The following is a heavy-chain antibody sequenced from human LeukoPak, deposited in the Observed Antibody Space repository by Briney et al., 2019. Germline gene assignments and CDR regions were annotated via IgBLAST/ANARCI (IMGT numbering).Heavy chain of an antibody. CDR2: ISGSGGST. V-gene: IGHV3-23*01. D-gene: IGHD3-9*01. J-gene: IGHJ4*02. CDR1: RFTFSSYA. CDR3: AKGLLLTGYLLDY. Sequence: GGTLRLSCAASRFTFSSYAMGWVRQAPGKGLEWVSAISGSGGSTYYADSVKGRFTISRDNSKNTLYLQMNSLRAEDTAVYYCAKGLLLTGYLLDYWGQGTLVTVSS.